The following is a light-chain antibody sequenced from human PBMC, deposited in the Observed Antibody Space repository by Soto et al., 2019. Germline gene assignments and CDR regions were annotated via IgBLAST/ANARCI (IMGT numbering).Light chain of an antibody. J-gene: IGLJ2*01. V-gene: IGLV2-23*01. CDR3: CSDAGSSTYVV. Sequence: QSALTQPASVSGSPGQSITISCTGTSSDVGSYNLVSWYQQHPGKAPNLMIYEGSKRPSGVSNRFSGSKSGNTASLTISGLQAEDEADYYCCSDAGSSTYVVFGGGTKLTAL. CDR1: SSDVGSYNL. CDR2: EGS.